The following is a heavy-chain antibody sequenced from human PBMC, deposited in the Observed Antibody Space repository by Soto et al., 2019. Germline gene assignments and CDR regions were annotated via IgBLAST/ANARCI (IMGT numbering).Heavy chain of an antibody. CDR3: ARWNEREYNLGDKFDP. D-gene: IGHD5-18*01. J-gene: IGHJ5*02. CDR1: GGSFSAYY. CDR2: IHHSGST. V-gene: IGHV4-34*01. Sequence: SETLSLTCAVYGGSFSAYYWTWIRQPPGKGLEWIGEIHHSGSTNYNPSLKSRVTISVDTSKNQFSLKLSSVTAADTAVYYCARWNEREYNLGDKFDPWGQGALVPVSA.